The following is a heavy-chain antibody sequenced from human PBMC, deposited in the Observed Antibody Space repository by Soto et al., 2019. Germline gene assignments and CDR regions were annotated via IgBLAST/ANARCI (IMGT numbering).Heavy chain of an antibody. CDR2: IWYDGSNK. CDR1: GFTFSSYG. CDR3: AREYTYCGSDCYSGYFDY. D-gene: IGHD2-21*02. J-gene: IGHJ4*02. Sequence: QVQLVESGGGVVQPGRSLRLSCAASGFTFSSYGMHWVRQAPGKGLEWVAVIWYDGSNKYYADSVKGRFTISRDNSKNTLYLQMNSLRAEDTAVYYCAREYTYCGSDCYSGYFDYWGQGTLVTVSS. V-gene: IGHV3-33*01.